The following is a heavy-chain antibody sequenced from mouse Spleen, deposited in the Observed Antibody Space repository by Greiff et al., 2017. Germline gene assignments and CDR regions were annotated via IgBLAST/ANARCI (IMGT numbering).Heavy chain of an antibody. CDR3: ARHTTVWYFDV. CDR1: GFTFSSYA. Sequence: EVKLVESGGGLVKLGGSLKLSCAASGFTFSSYAMSWVRQTPEKRLEWVATISSGGGNTYYPDSVKGRFTISRDNAKNTLYLQMSSLKSEDTAMYYCARHTTVWYFDVWGAGTTVTVSS. CDR2: ISSGGGNT. V-gene: IGHV5-9*04. D-gene: IGHD1-1*01. J-gene: IGHJ1*01.